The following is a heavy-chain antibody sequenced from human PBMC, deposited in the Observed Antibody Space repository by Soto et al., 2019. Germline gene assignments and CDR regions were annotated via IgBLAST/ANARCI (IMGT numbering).Heavy chain of an antibody. CDR2: ISAYNGNT. CDR3: ARDLRTTGYYGMDV. CDR1: GYTFTSYG. V-gene: IGHV1-18*01. J-gene: IGHJ6*02. D-gene: IGHD1-1*01. Sequence: GASVKVSCKASGYTFTSYGISWVRQAPGQGLEWMGWISAYNGNTNYAQKLQGRVTMTTDTSTSTAYMELRSLRSDDTAVYYCARDLRTTGYYGMDVWGQGTTVTVSS.